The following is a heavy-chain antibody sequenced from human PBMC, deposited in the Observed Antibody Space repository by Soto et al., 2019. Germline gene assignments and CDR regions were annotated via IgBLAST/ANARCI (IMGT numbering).Heavy chain of an antibody. CDR3: AKEFHSWNYFDY. CDR1: GFTFSDYG. CDR2: MSYAGTYK. Sequence: PGGSLRLSCAVSGFTFSDYGMHWVRQAPGKGLEWVAVMSYAGTYKYYADSVKGRFTISRDLSGNTLFLQMNSLRLEDTAVYFCAKEFHSWNYFDYWGQGTLVTVSS. D-gene: IGHD1-20*01. V-gene: IGHV3-30*18. J-gene: IGHJ4*02.